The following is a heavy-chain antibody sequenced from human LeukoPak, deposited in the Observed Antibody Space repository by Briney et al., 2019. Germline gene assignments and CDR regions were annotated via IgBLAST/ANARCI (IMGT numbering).Heavy chain of an antibody. CDR2: IYFSGGS. CDR1: GGSFSSNDYY. V-gene: IGHV4-61*08. Sequence: PSETLSLTCTVSGGSFSSNDYYWSWIRQPPGKGLEWIGYIYFSGGSDYNPSLKSRVTISVDTSKNQFSLILISVTAADTAVYYCARVPYYYYGMDVWGQGTTVTVSS. J-gene: IGHJ6*02. CDR3: ARVPYYYYGMDV.